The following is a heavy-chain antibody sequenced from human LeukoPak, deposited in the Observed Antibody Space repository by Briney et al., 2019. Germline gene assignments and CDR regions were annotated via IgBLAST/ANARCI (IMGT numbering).Heavy chain of an antibody. CDR1: GYTFTSYG. J-gene: IGHJ4*02. Sequence: ASVKVSCKASGYTFTSYGISWVRQAPGQGLEWMGWISAYNGNTNYAQKLQGRVTMTTDTSTSTAYMELRSLRSDDTAVYYCAREGNYYDFWSGSRYWGQGTLVTVSS. CDR3: AREGNYYDFWSGSRY. V-gene: IGHV1-18*01. D-gene: IGHD3-3*01. CDR2: ISAYNGNT.